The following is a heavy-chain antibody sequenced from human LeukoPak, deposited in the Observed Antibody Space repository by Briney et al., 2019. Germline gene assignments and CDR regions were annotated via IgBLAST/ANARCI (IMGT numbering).Heavy chain of an antibody. CDR3: TTDGADYVWGSYLGDAFDI. Sequence: GGSLRLSCAASGFTFSNAWMSWVRQAPGKGLEWVGRIKSKTDGGTTDYAAPVKGRFTTSRDDSKNTLYLQMNSLKTEDTAVYYCTTDGADYVWGSYLGDAFDIWGQGTMVTVSS. V-gene: IGHV3-15*01. CDR2: IKSKTDGGTT. D-gene: IGHD3-16*02. J-gene: IGHJ3*02. CDR1: GFTFSNAW.